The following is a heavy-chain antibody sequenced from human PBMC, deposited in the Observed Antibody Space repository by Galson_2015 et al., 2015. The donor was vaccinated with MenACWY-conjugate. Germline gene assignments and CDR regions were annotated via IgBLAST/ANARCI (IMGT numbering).Heavy chain of an antibody. Sequence: ALVKPTHTLTLTCTLSGFSLSTSRVGVGWIRQPPGQALEWLSLIYWDDDKRYSPSLKSRLTITKDTSKNQVVLSMTNMDPVDTATYYCARSPYCSTTSCYAARAFDVWGQGTVVTVSS. CDR2: IYWDDDK. J-gene: IGHJ3*01. D-gene: IGHD2-2*01. CDR1: GFSLSTSRVG. V-gene: IGHV2-5*02. CDR3: ARSPYCSTTSCYAARAFDV.